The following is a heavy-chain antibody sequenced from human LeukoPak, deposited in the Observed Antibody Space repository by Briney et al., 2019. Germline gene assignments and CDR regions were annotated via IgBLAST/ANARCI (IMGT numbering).Heavy chain of an antibody. CDR1: GFTFSNGW. CDR2: IKSKPDGGTT. J-gene: IGHJ4*02. Sequence: GGSLRLSCAGSGFTFSNGWMSWVRQAPGKGLEWVGRIKSKPDGGTTDYAAAVKGRVTVSRDDSKNTVYLQMNSLKTEDTALYYCTPCGPGDFDYWGQGALVTVSS. V-gene: IGHV3-15*01. D-gene: IGHD3-10*01. CDR3: TPCGPGDFDY.